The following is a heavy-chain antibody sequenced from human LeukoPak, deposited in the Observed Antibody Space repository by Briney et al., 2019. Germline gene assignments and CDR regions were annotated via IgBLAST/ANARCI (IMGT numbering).Heavy chain of an antibody. Sequence: PGGSLRLSCAASGFTFSSYAMHWVRQAPGKGLEYVSAISSNGGSTYYANPVKGRFTISRDNSKNTLYLQMGSLRAEDMAVYYCARGPVAYYYYGMDVWGQGTTVTVSS. CDR1: GFTFSSYA. CDR3: ARGPVAYYYYGMDV. CDR2: ISSNGGST. J-gene: IGHJ6*02. V-gene: IGHV3-64*01.